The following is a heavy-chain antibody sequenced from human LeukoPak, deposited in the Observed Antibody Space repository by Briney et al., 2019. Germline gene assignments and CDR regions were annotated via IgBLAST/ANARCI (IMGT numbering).Heavy chain of an antibody. CDR3: ARVGYYDSSGLIGGYYYYGMDV. CDR2: INPNSGGT. J-gene: IGHJ6*02. D-gene: IGHD3-22*01. CDR1: GYTFTGYY. Sequence: SVKVSCKASGYTFTGYYMHGVRQAPGQGLEWMGWINPNSGGTNYAQKFQGRVTMTRDTSISTAYMELSRLRSDDTAVYYCARVGYYDSSGLIGGYYYYGMDVWGQGTTVTVSS. V-gene: IGHV1-2*02.